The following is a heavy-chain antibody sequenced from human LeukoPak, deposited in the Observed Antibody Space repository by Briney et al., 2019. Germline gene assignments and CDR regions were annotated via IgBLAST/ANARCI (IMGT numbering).Heavy chain of an antibody. CDR2: ISSGSTTI. CDR3: ARELYQGHGNWFDP. CDR1: GLTFSTYN. V-gene: IGHV3-48*01. Sequence: GGSLRLSCAASGLTFSTYNMKWVRQAPGKGLEWISYISSGSTTIYYADSVKGRFTISRDNGKNSLYLQMNGLRVEDTAVYYCARELYQGHGNWFDPWGQGTLVTVSS. J-gene: IGHJ5*02. D-gene: IGHD2/OR15-2a*01.